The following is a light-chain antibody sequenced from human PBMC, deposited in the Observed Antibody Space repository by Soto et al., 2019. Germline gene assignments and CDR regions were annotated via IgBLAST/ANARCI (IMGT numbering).Light chain of an antibody. Sequence: DIRMTQSPSSLSASVGERVTITCRASQSISNHFNWYRQKPGKAPELLIYAASTLQSGVPSRFSGSGSGTDSTLTISSLQPEDFATYYCQQSYTSPFPFGPGTKVDIK. J-gene: IGKJ3*01. V-gene: IGKV1-39*01. CDR3: QQSYTSPFP. CDR1: QSISNH. CDR2: AAS.